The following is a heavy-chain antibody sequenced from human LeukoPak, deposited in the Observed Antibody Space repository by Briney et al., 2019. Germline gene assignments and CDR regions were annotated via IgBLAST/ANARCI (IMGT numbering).Heavy chain of an antibody. J-gene: IGHJ4*02. CDR1: GYTFTANY. D-gene: IGHD3-3*01. CDR3: ASRSGLYSPDY. CDR2: IDPNSGAT. V-gene: IGHV1-2*02. Sequence: GASVKVSCKASGYTFTANYLHWVRQAPGQGLEWMGWIDPNSGATNHAQMFQGRVTMTRDTSIITAYMELSSLRSDDTAVYYCASRSGLYSPDYWGQGTLVTVSS.